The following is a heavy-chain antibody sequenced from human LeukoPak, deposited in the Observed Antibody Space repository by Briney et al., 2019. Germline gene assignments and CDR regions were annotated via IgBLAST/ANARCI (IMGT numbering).Heavy chain of an antibody. CDR1: GGSISTYY. J-gene: IGHJ5*02. CDR3: ARNLWEGDYYGNNWFDP. Sequence: SETLSLTCTVSGGSISTYYWSWIRQPPGKGLEWIGYIYYSGSTSYNPSLKSRVTISVDTSKNQFSLKLSSVTAADTAVYFCARNLWEGDYYGNNWFDPWGQGILVTVSS. V-gene: IGHV4-59*01. CDR2: IYYSGST. D-gene: IGHD3-10*01.